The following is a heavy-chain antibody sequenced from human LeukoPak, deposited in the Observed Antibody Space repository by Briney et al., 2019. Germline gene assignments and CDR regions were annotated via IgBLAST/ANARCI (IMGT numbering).Heavy chain of an antibody. CDR2: INHSGST. J-gene: IGHJ4*02. CDR1: GGSISSYY. V-gene: IGHV4-34*01. CDR3: ARKGGGYSYGFDY. Sequence: SETLSLTCTVSGGSISSYYWSWIRQPPGKGLEWIGEINHSGSTNYNPSLKSRVTISVDTSKNQFSLKLSSVTAADTAVYYCARKGGGYSYGFDYWGQGTLVTVSS. D-gene: IGHD5-18*01.